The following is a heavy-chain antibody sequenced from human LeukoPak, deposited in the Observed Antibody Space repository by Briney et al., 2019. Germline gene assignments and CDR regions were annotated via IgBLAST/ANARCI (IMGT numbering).Heavy chain of an antibody. D-gene: IGHD5-24*01. V-gene: IGHV1-69-2*01. Sequence: ASVKVSCKASGYIFTDYYIHWVQQAPGKGLEWMGRIDPEDDDAIYAEKFQDRVTITADTSTDTASMELSSLRSEDTAIYYCVTVSLRDATPGPGYWGQGTLVTVSS. CDR1: GYIFTDYY. CDR2: IDPEDDDA. CDR3: VTVSLRDATPGPGY. J-gene: IGHJ4*02.